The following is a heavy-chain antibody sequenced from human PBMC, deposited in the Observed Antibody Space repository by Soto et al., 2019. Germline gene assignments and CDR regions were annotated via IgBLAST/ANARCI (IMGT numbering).Heavy chain of an antibody. CDR1: GFSFSSNA. J-gene: IGHJ4*02. D-gene: IGHD3-10*01. CDR2: IWYDGSNK. CDR3: ARGSYTVRGVIYSDDFDY. V-gene: IGHV3-33*01. Sequence: GGSLRLSCAASGFSFSSNAMHWVRQAPGKGLEWVAVIWYDGSNKYYGDSVKGRFTISRDNSRNTLFLQMNSLRAEDTAVYYCARGSYTVRGVIYSDDFDYWGLGTLVNVSS.